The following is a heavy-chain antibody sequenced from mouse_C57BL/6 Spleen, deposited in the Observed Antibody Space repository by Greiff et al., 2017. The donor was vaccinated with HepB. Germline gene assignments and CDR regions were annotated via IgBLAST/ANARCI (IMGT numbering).Heavy chain of an antibody. CDR1: GFTFSDYG. D-gene: IGHD2-4*01. CDR3: ARLGYDYDEGDY. Sequence: EVKLVESGGGLVKPGGSLKLSCAASGFTFSDYGMHWVRQAPEKGLEWVAYISSGSSTIYYADTVKGRFTISRDNAKNTLFLQMTSLRSEDTAMYYCARLGYDYDEGDYWGQGTSVTVSS. CDR2: ISSGSSTI. V-gene: IGHV5-17*01. J-gene: IGHJ4*01.